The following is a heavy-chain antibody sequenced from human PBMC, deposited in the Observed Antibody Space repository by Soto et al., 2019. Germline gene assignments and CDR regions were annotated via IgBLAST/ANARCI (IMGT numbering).Heavy chain of an antibody. CDR1: GFTVSSNY. J-gene: IGHJ6*03. D-gene: IGHD6-13*01. CDR3: AREGYGWRYMDV. Sequence: EVQLVESGGGLVQPGGSLRLSCAASGFTVSSNYMSWVRQAPGKGLEWVSVIDSGGSTYYADSVKGRFTISRDNSKNTLYLQMNSLRAEDTAVYYCAREGYGWRYMDVWGKGTTVTVSS. V-gene: IGHV3-66*01. CDR2: IDSGGST.